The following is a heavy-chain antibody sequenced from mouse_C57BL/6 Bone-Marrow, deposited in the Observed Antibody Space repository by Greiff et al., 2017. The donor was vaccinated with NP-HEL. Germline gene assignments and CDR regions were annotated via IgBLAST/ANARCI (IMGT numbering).Heavy chain of an antibody. J-gene: IGHJ3*01. CDR1: GYTFTDYY. Sequence: EVQLQQSGPVLVKPGASVKMSCKASGYTFTDYYMNWVKQSHGMSLEWIGVINPYNGGTSYNQKFKGKATLTVDKSSSTAYMELNSLTSEDSAVYYCARGLGRGFAYWGQGTLVTVSA. CDR3: ARGLGRGFAY. D-gene: IGHD4-1*01. CDR2: INPYNGGT. V-gene: IGHV1-19*01.